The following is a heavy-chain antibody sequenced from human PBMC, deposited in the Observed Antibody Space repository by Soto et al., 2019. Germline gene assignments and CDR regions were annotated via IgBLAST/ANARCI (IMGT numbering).Heavy chain of an antibody. Sequence: EVQLLESGGGLVQPGGSLRLSCAASGFTFSSYAMNWVRQAPGKGLEWVSVISGSGGSTYYADSVKGRFTISRDNSKNTLYRQINSLRAEDTAVYYCASRSSGWYFDYWGQGTRVTVSS. V-gene: IGHV3-23*01. D-gene: IGHD6-19*01. CDR2: ISGSGGST. J-gene: IGHJ4*02. CDR3: ASRSSGWYFDY. CDR1: GFTFSSYA.